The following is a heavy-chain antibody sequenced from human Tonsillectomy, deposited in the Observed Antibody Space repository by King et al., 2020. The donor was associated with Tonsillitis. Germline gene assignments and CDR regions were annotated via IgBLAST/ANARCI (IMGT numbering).Heavy chain of an antibody. CDR1: GGSISSSSYY. D-gene: IGHD3-22*01. CDR3: ARLMIGDY. Sequence: QLQESGPGLVKPSETLSLTCTVSGGSISSSSYYWGWIRQPPGKGLEWIGSIYYSGSTYYNPSRKSRVTISVDTSKNQFSLKLSSVTAADTAVYYCARLMIGDYWGQGTLVTVSS. J-gene: IGHJ4*02. CDR2: IYYSGST. V-gene: IGHV4-39*01.